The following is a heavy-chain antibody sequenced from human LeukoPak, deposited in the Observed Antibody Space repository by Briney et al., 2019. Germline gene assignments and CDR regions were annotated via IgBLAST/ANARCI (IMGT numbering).Heavy chain of an antibody. Sequence: PGGSLRVSCAASGFTFSRYWMHWVRQARGEGLVWVSRIDEHGTTIDYADSVRDRFTISRDNAKNTLYLHMNSLRAEDTAMYYCARDVGGAGSHWGQGSLVTVSS. D-gene: IGHD3-10*01. J-gene: IGHJ4*02. CDR1: GFTFSRYW. CDR3: ARDVGGAGSH. CDR2: IDEHGTTI. V-gene: IGHV3-74*01.